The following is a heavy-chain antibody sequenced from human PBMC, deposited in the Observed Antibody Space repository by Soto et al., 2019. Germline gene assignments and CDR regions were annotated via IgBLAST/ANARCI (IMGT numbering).Heavy chain of an antibody. Sequence: QVQLQQWGAGLLKPSETLSLTCAVYGGSFSGYYWSWIRQPPGKGLEWIGEINHSGSTNYNPSLKSRVTISVDTSKNQFSLKLSSVTAADTAVYYCARVVYDFWSGYYHFDYWGQGTLVTVSS. CDR1: GGSFSGYY. J-gene: IGHJ4*02. CDR2: INHSGST. V-gene: IGHV4-34*01. CDR3: ARVVYDFWSGYYHFDY. D-gene: IGHD3-3*01.